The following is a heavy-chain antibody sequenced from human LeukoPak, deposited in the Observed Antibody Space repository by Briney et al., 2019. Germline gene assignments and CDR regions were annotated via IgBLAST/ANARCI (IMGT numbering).Heavy chain of an antibody. CDR2: MTGPADTT. CDR3: AKGAEIDH. V-gene: IGHV3-23*01. Sequence: SGGSLRLSCAASGFNFNDFAMSWVRQAPGKGPEWLSAMTGPADTTYYAESVKGRFTISRDYSKSMVYLQMNSLRVEDTAIYYCAKGAEIDHWGQGTLVTVSS. J-gene: IGHJ4*02. CDR1: GFNFNDFA.